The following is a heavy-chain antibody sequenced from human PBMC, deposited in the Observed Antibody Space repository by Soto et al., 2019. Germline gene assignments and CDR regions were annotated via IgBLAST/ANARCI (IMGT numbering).Heavy chain of an antibody. CDR2: IYHSGST. CDR3: ARGHYYDSSGYYYDY. V-gene: IGHV4-30-2*01. Sequence: SETLSLTCAVSGGSISSGGYSWSWIRQPPGKGLEWIGYIYHSGSTYYNPSLKSRVTISVDRSKNQFSLKLSSVTAADTAVYYCARGHYYDSSGYYYDYWGQGTLVTVSS. CDR1: GGSISSGGYS. J-gene: IGHJ4*02. D-gene: IGHD3-22*01.